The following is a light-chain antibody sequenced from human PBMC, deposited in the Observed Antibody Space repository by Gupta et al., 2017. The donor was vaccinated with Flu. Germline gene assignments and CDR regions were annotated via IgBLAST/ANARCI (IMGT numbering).Light chain of an antibody. Sequence: ERATRSCRASQSIIRSFLAWYQQKPGQAPRLLIYGASRRATGIPDRFSGSGSGTDFTLTISRLEPEDFAVYYCQQSGSSPWTFGQGTKVEVK. J-gene: IGKJ1*01. CDR1: QSIIRSF. CDR3: QQSGSSPWT. CDR2: GAS. V-gene: IGKV3-20*01.